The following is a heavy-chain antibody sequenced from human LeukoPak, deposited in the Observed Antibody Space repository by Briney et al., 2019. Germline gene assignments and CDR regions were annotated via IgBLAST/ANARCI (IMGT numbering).Heavy chain of an antibody. CDR1: GHTFTGYY. CDR2: INPNSGGT. Sequence: ASVKVSCKASGHTFTGYYMHWVRQAPGQGLEWMGWINPNSGGTNYAQKFQGRVTMTRDTSISTAYMELSRLRSDDTAMYYCARAYGGNNYYYYGMDVWGQGTTVTVSS. CDR3: ARAYGGNNYYYYGMDV. J-gene: IGHJ6*02. D-gene: IGHD4-23*01. V-gene: IGHV1-2*02.